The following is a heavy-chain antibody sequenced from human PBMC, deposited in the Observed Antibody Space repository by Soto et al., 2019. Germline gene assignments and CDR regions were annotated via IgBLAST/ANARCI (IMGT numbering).Heavy chain of an antibody. CDR1: GFMFSDHA. Sequence: GGSLRLSCVVSGFMFSDHAMNWVRQAPGKGPEWISRIDESGGTTSYADSVKGRFTISRDNTRDSLYLHMSNLRAEDTAIYYCARDRSLNFAVPPYGMDVCGPGTTVTVSS. V-gene: IGHV3-48*03. J-gene: IGHJ6*02. D-gene: IGHD3-3*01. CDR2: IDESGGTT. CDR3: ARDRSLNFAVPPYGMDV.